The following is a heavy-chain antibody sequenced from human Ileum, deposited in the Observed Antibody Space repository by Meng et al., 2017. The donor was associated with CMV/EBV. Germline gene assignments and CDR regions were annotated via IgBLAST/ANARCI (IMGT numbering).Heavy chain of an antibody. D-gene: IGHD6-6*01. CDR3: VHRYSSSSGQVS. J-gene: IGHJ5*02. V-gene: IGHV2-5*02. CDR2: IHGGGGK. CDR1: GFSLTTNVES. Sequence: HITLQKSGPTLVKPTQTLTLTCTFSGFSLTTNVESVGWIRQPPGKALEWLALIHGGGGKQYSPSLQSRLTATRDTSKNQVVLTMTNMDPVDTATYYCVHRYSSSSGQVSWGQGTLVTVSS.